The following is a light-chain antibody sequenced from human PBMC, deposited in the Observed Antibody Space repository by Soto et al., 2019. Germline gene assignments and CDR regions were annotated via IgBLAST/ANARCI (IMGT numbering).Light chain of an antibody. CDR2: EVT. V-gene: IGLV2-14*01. CDR3: SSFTSRFTFV. CDR1: RSDVGAYNY. Sequence: QSVLTQPASVSGSPGQSIAISYTGTRSDVGAYNYVSWYQQHPGKAPKLMISEVTNRPSGVSDRFSGSKSGNTASLTISGLQAEDEADYYCSSFTSRFTFVFGTGTKLTVL. J-gene: IGLJ1*01.